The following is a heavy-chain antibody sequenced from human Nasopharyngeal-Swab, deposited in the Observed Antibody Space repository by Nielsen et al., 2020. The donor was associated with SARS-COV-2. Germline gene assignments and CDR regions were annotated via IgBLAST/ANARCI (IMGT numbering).Heavy chain of an antibody. J-gene: IGHJ6*02. CDR3: AKVVSTVAHDYYYGMDV. D-gene: IGHD4-23*01. Sequence: GGSLRLSCAASGFTFSSYGMHWVRQAPGKGLEWVAVIWYDGSNKYYADSVKGRFTISRDNSKNTLYLQMNSLRAEDTAVYYCAKVVSTVAHDYYYGMDVWGQGTTVTVSS. CDR1: GFTFSSYG. V-gene: IGHV3-33*06. CDR2: IWYDGSNK.